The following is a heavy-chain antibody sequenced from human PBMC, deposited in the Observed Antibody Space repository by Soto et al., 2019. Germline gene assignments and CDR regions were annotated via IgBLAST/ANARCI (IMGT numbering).Heavy chain of an antibody. Sequence: EVQLVESEGGLVKLGGSLRLSCAASGFTFSSYSMNWVRQAPGKGLEWVSSISSSSSYIYYADSVKGRFTISRDNAKNSLYLQMNSLRAEDTAVYYCARGYHYYDSSGYDKWDAFDIWGQGTMVTVSS. CDR3: ARGYHYYDSSGYDKWDAFDI. CDR2: ISSSSSYI. J-gene: IGHJ3*02. CDR1: GFTFSSYS. D-gene: IGHD3-22*01. V-gene: IGHV3-21*01.